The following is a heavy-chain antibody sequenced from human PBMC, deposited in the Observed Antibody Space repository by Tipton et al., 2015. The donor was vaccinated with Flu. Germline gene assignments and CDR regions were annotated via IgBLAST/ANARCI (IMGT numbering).Heavy chain of an antibody. CDR3: ARARRFLEWQFYYYYMDV. CDR1: SGSIRSTNYF. D-gene: IGHD3-3*01. V-gene: IGHV4-39*02. CDR2: IYPSGTT. Sequence: LVKPSETLSLTCTVSSGSIRSTNYFCAWIRQPPGKRLELIGSIYPSGTTYYNPSLKSRVTISVDTSKNHFSLKLSSVTAADTAVYFCARARRFLEWQFYYYYMDVWGKGTTVTVSS. J-gene: IGHJ6*03.